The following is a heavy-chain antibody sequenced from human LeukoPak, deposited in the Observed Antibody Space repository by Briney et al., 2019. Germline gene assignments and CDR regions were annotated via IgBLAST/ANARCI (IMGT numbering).Heavy chain of an antibody. V-gene: IGHV3-66*01. Sequence: PGGSLRLSCAASGFTVSSNYTSWVRQAPGKGLEWVSVIYSAGSTFYADSVKGRFTISRDNSKNMVHLQMDSLRAEDTAVYYCTRDRAYTYGYAYYFENWGQGTLVTVSS. J-gene: IGHJ4*02. CDR3: TRDRAYTYGYAYYFEN. D-gene: IGHD5-18*01. CDR1: GFTVSSNY. CDR2: IYSAGST.